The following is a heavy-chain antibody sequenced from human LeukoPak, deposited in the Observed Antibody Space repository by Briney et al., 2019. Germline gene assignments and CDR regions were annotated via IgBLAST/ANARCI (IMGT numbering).Heavy chain of an antibody. V-gene: IGHV4-4*09. CDR1: SGSISSYY. CDR2: IYTSGST. CDR3: ARLRYFDSSGYYPT. J-gene: IGHJ5*02. Sequence: SETLSLTCTVSSGSISSYYWSWIRQPPGKGLEWIGYIYTSGSTNYNPSLKSRVTISVDTSKNQFSLKLSSVTAVDTAVYYCARLRYFDSSGYYPTWGQGTLVTVSS. D-gene: IGHD3-22*01.